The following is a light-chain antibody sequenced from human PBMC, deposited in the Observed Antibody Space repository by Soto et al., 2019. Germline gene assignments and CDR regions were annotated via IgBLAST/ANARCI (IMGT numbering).Light chain of an antibody. CDR1: SSNIGSNY. V-gene: IGLV1-47*01. CDR2: RNN. J-gene: IGLJ2*01. Sequence: QSVLTQPPSVSETPGQRVALSCSGSSSNIGSNYIYWYQQLPGTAPTLLFYRNNQRPAGVPDRFSGSKSGTSASLAISGFRSEDEADYYCAAWDDILSGVIFGGGTKVTVL. CDR3: AAWDDILSGVI.